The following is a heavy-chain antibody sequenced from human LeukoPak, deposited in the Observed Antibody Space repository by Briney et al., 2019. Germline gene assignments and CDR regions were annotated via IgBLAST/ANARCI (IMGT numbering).Heavy chain of an antibody. V-gene: IGHV3-48*03. CDR2: ISGSGTTI. CDR1: GFTFSSYE. J-gene: IGHJ6*04. D-gene: IGHD3-10*02. Sequence: PGGSLRLSCAASGFTFSSYEMNWVRQAPGKGLEWVSYISGSGTTIYYADSVKGRFTISRDNAKNSLFLQMNSLRAEDTAVYYCAELGITMIGGVWGKGTTVTISS. CDR3: AELGITMIGGV.